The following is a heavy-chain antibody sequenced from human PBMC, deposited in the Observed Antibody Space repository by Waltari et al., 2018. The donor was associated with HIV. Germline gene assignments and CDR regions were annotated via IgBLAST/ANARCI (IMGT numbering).Heavy chain of an antibody. CDR1: GYTFTSYA. CDR3: ARGVVTYQLLFRGEWFDP. V-gene: IGHV1-3*01. CDR2: INAGNGNT. D-gene: IGHD2-2*01. Sequence: QVQLVQSGAEVKKPGASVKVSCKASGYTFTSYAVHWVRQAPGQRLEWMGWINAGNGNTKYSQKFQGRVTITRDTSASTAYMELSSLRSEDTAVYYCARGVVTYQLLFRGEWFDPWGQGTLVTVSS. J-gene: IGHJ5*02.